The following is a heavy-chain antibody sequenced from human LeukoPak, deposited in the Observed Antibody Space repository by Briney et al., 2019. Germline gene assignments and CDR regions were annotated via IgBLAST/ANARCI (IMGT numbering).Heavy chain of an antibody. J-gene: IGHJ3*02. V-gene: IGHV4-34*01. CDR3: ARDGSGKDAFDI. D-gene: IGHD3-10*01. CDR1: GGSFSGYY. CDR2: INHSGST. Sequence: SETLSLTCAVYGGSFSGYYWSWIRQPPGKGLEWIGEINHSGSTNYNPFLKSRVTISVDTSKNQFSLKLSSVTAADTAVYYCARDGSGKDAFDIWGQGTMVTVSS.